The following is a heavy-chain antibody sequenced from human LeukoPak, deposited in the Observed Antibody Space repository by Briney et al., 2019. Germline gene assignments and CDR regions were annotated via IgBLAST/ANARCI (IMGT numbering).Heavy chain of an antibody. CDR1: GFTFSSSV. V-gene: IGHV3-23*01. CDR3: AKERSVDGPSYYGSVNQFLP. J-gene: IGHJ4*02. Sequence: GGSLRLSCAACGFTFSSSVMTWVRQAPGKGLEWVSTISGSGGTTYYADSVKGRFTISRDNSKNTLYLEMDSLRADDTAVYSCAKERSVDGPSYYGSVNQFLPWGQGTLVTVSS. D-gene: IGHD3-10*01. CDR2: ISGSGGTT.